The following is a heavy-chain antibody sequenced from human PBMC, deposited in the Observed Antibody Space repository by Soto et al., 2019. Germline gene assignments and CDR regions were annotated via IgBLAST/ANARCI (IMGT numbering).Heavy chain of an antibody. CDR3: ARARCSSGQCYYFDY. J-gene: IGHJ4*02. V-gene: IGHV3-64*02. D-gene: IGHD2-15*01. CDR1: GFTFSSYN. CDR2: ISRSGDRT. Sequence: EVQLVESGEGLVQPGVSLRLSCAASGFTFSSYNIHWIRQAPGKGLEFVSAISRSGDRTYYAESVKGRFTITRDNSKNTVWLQMGSMRAEDMAVYFCARARCSSGQCYYFDYWGRGALVSVSS.